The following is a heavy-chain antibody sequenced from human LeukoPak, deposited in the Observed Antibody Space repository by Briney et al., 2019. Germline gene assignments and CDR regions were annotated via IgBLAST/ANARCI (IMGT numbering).Heavy chain of an antibody. D-gene: IGHD1-26*01. Sequence: GGSLRPSCAASGFTFDDYGMSWVRQAPGKGLEWVSGINWNGGSTGYADSVKGRFTISRDNAKNSLYLQMNSLRAEDTALYYCARDRSGSTRGYFDYWGQGTLVTVSS. CDR2: INWNGGST. J-gene: IGHJ4*02. CDR3: ARDRSGSTRGYFDY. V-gene: IGHV3-20*04. CDR1: GFTFDDYG.